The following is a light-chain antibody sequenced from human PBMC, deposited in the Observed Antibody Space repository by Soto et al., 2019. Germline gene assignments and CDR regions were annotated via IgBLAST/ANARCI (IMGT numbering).Light chain of an antibody. CDR1: QSISSY. CDR3: IQSYSTSLS. Sequence: DIQMTQSPSSLSASVGDRVTITCRASQSISSYLNWYQQKPGKAPKLLIYAASSLQCVVPSRFSGSGSWTDFTLTISTLQPDDFATDYCIQSYSTSLSFGRGNKVEI. J-gene: IGKJ4*01. CDR2: AAS. V-gene: IGKV1-39*01.